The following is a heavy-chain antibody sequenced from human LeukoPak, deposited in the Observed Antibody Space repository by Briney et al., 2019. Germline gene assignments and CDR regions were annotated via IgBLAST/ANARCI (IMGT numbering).Heavy chain of an antibody. CDR2: IYTSGST. D-gene: IGHD6-13*01. CDR3: ARDLGYSSSWYKGNNYYYGMDV. J-gene: IGHJ6*02. Sequence: PSETLSLTCTVSGGSISSYYWSWIRQPAGKGLEWIGRIYTSGSTNYNPSLKGRVTMSVDTSKNQFSLKLSSVTAADTAVYYCARDLGYSSSWYKGNNYYYGMDVWGQGTTVTVSS. CDR1: GGSISSYY. V-gene: IGHV4-4*07.